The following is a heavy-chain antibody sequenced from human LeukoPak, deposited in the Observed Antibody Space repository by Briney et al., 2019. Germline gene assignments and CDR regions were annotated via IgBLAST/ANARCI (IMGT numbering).Heavy chain of an antibody. CDR3: AKASYPHSGAWYNLLS. D-gene: IGHD6-13*01. V-gene: IGHV3-21*04. J-gene: IGHJ5*02. CDR1: GFTFSSYS. CDR2: ISSSSSYI. Sequence: PGGSLRLSCAASGFTFSSYSMIWVRRAPGKGLEWVSSISSSSSYIYYADSVKGRFTISRDNAKNSLYLQMNSLRAEDSAVYYCAKASYPHSGAWYNLLSWGRGTLVTVSS.